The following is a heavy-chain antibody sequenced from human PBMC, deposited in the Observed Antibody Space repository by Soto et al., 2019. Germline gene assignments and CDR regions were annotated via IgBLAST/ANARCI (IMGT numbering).Heavy chain of an antibody. J-gene: IGHJ4*02. CDR3: ASRSSGWYFDY. V-gene: IGHV3-23*01. Sequence: GGSLRLSCAASGFTFSSYAMNWVRQAPGKGLEWVSVISGSGSSTYYADSVKGRFTISRDNSKNTLYLQMNSLRAEDTAVYYCASRSSGWYFDYWGQGTQVTVSS. CDR1: GFTFSSYA. CDR2: ISGSGSST. D-gene: IGHD6-19*01.